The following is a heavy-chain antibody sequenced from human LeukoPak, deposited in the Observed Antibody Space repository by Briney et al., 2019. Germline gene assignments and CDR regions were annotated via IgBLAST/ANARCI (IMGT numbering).Heavy chain of an antibody. CDR3: AKLRRSGWSRVDFDY. Sequence: PGGSLGLSCAASGFTFSSYAMSWVRQAPGKGLEWVSAISGSGGSTYYADSVKGRFTISRDNSKNTLYLQMNSLRAEDTAVYYCAKLRRSGWSRVDFDYWGQGTLVTVSS. CDR2: ISGSGGST. V-gene: IGHV3-23*01. CDR1: GFTFSSYA. J-gene: IGHJ4*02. D-gene: IGHD6-19*01.